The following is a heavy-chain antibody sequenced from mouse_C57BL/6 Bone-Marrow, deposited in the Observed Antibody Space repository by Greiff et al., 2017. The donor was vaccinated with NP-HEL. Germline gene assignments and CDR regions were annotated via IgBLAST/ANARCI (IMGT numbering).Heavy chain of an antibody. Sequence: EVKLMESGGGLVQPKGSLKLSCAASGFSFNTYAMNWVRQAPGKGLEWVARIRSKSNNYATYYADSVKDRFTISRDDSESMLYLQMNNLKTEDTAMYYCVRQAYYGSSFLYYFDYWGQGTTLTVSS. CDR1: GFSFNTYA. D-gene: IGHD1-1*01. V-gene: IGHV10-1*01. J-gene: IGHJ2*01. CDR2: IRSKSNNYAT. CDR3: VRQAYYGSSFLYYFDY.